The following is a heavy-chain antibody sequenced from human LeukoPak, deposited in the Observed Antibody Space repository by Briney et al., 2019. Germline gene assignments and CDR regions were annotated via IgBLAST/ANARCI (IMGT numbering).Heavy chain of an antibody. CDR1: GFTFSSYA. D-gene: IGHD3-10*01. CDR2: ISTNGGST. Sequence: PGGSLRLSCSASGFTFSSYAMHWVRQAPGKGLEYVSAISTNGGSTYYADSVKGRFTISRDNSKNTLYLQMNSLRAEDTAVYYCAKVLRFGDNWFDPWGQGTLVTVSS. V-gene: IGHV3-64*04. J-gene: IGHJ5*02. CDR3: AKVLRFGDNWFDP.